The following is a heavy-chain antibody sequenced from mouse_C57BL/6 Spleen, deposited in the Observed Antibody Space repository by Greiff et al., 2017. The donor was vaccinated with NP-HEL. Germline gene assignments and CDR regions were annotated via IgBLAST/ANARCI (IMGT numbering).Heavy chain of an antibody. CDR1: GFTFSSYA. CDR2: ISDGGSYT. J-gene: IGHJ4*01. Sequence: EVMLVESGGGLVKPGGSLKLSCAASGFTFSSYAMSWVRQTPEKRLEWVATISDGGSYTYYPDNVKGRFTISRDNAKNNLYLQMSHLKSEDTAMYYCADSNHRAMDYWGQGTSVTVSS. V-gene: IGHV5-4*03. CDR3: ADSNHRAMDY. D-gene: IGHD2-5*01.